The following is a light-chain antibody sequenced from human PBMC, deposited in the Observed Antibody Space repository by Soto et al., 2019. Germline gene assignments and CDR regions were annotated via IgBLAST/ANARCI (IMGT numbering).Light chain of an antibody. CDR1: QSISSR. Sequence: DIQMTQSPSTLSASVGDRVTITCRASQSISSRLAWYQQKAGKAPKLLIYKTSSLESGDPSRFSGSGSGTEFTLTISSPQSDDYATYYCQEYNSYSPFGGGTKVEIK. V-gene: IGKV1-5*03. J-gene: IGKJ4*02. CDR3: QEYNSYSP. CDR2: KTS.